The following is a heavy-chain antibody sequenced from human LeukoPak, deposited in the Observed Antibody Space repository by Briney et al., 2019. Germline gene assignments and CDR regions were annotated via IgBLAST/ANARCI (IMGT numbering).Heavy chain of an antibody. D-gene: IGHD6-13*01. V-gene: IGHV1-18*01. Sequence: GASVKVSCKASGYTFTSYGISWVRQAPGQGLEWMGWISAYNGNTNYAQKLQGRVTMTTDTSTSTAYMELRSLRSDDTAVYYCARDRYSSSWYSRLNWFDPWGQGTLVTVSS. CDR3: ARDRYSSSWYSRLNWFDP. J-gene: IGHJ5*02. CDR1: GYTFTSYG. CDR2: ISAYNGNT.